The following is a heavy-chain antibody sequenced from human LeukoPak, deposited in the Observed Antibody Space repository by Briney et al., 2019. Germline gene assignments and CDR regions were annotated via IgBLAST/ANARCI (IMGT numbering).Heavy chain of an antibody. V-gene: IGHV6-1*01. CDR3: ARVTLGLWFGEWTPYYYYYYGMDV. CDR2: TYYRSKWYN. CDR1: GDSVSSNSAA. J-gene: IGHJ6*02. D-gene: IGHD3-10*01. Sequence: SQTLSLTCAISGDSVSSNSAAWNWIRQSPSRGLEWLGRTYYRSKWYNDYAVSVKSRITINPDTSKNQFSLQLNSVTPEDTAVYYCARVTLGLWFGEWTPYYYYYYGMDVWGQGTTVTVSS.